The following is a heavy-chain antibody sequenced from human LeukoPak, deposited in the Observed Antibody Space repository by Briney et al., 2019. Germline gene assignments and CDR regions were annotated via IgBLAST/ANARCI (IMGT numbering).Heavy chain of an antibody. V-gene: IGHV4-59*12. J-gene: IGHJ2*01. CDR3: ARGKVTRDWYFDL. D-gene: IGHD4-17*01. Sequence: SETLSLTCTVSGDSISSYYWSWIRQPPGKGLEWIGYIYYSGSTNYNPSLKSRVTISVDTSKNQFSLKLSSVTAADTAVYYCARGKVTRDWYFDLWGRGTLVTVSS. CDR1: GDSISSYY. CDR2: IYYSGST.